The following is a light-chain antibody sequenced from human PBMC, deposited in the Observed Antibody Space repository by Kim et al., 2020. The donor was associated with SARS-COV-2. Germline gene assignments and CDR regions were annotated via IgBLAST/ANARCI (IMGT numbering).Light chain of an antibody. CDR2: RSS. J-gene: IGKJ3*01. CDR3: QQYSNYLT. CDR1: QTINYW. Sequence: DIQLTQSPSTLSASVGDRVTITCRASQTINYWLAWYQQRPGKAPKLLIYRSSRLESGVPSRFSGGVSGTEFTLTISSLQPDDFATYYCQQYSNYLTFGPGTKVDIK. V-gene: IGKV1-5*03.